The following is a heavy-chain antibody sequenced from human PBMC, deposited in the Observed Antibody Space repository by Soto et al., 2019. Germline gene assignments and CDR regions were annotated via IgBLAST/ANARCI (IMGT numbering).Heavy chain of an antibody. CDR2: ISGSGDST. D-gene: IGHD3-22*01. V-gene: IGHV3-23*01. CDR1: GFSFGSYA. Sequence: GGSLRLSCAASGFSFGSYAMSWVRQAPGKGLEWVSAISGSGDSTYYADSVKGRFTISRDNSKNTLYLQMNSLRSEDTALYYCAKDFYYYDSSGYYPSYGMEGWGQGTTVTVSS. J-gene: IGHJ6*02. CDR3: AKDFYYYDSSGYYPSYGMEG.